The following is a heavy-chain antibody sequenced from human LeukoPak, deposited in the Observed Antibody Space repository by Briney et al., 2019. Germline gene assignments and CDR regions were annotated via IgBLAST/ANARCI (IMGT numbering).Heavy chain of an antibody. J-gene: IGHJ6*02. CDR3: ARVRSYYYYGMDV. CDR1: GGSFSGYY. V-gene: IGHV4-34*01. Sequence: SETLSLTCAVYGGSFSGYYWSWIRQPPGKGLEWIGEINHSGSTNHNPSLKSRVTISVDTSKNQFSLKLSSVTAADTAVYYCARVRSYYYYGMDVWGQGTTVTVSS. CDR2: INHSGST.